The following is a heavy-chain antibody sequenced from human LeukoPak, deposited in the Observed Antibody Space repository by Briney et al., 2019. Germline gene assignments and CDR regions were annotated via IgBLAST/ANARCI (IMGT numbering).Heavy chain of an antibody. Sequence: TSQTLSLTCAVSGGFISSGGYSWSWIRQPPGKGLEWIGYIYHSGSTYYNPSLKSRVTISVDRSKNQFSLKLSSVTAADTAVYYCARGGTDYGGNSVGWYFDLWGRGTLVTVSS. CDR1: GGFISSGGYS. V-gene: IGHV4-30-2*01. CDR3: ARGGTDYGGNSVGWYFDL. CDR2: IYHSGST. D-gene: IGHD4-23*01. J-gene: IGHJ2*01.